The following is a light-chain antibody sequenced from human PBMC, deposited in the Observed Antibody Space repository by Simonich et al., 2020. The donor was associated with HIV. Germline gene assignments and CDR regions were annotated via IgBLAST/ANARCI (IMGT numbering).Light chain of an antibody. J-gene: IGKJ2*01. CDR3: QQYDILPYT. CDR2: DAS. CDR1: QDIDNY. Sequence: DIQMTQSPSSLSASVGNRVNITCQASQDIDNYLNWYQQKPGKAPKLLIYDASSLETGVPSRFSGIGSGTYFTVTISSLQPEDIATYYCQQYDILPYTFGQGTKLEIK. V-gene: IGKV1-33*01.